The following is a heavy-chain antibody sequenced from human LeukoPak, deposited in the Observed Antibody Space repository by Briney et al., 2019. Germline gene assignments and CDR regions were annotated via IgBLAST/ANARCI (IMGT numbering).Heavy chain of an antibody. Sequence: GGSLRLSCAASGFTFSDYYMGWIRQAPGKGLEGVSYMSGGGGDVFYADSVKGRFTISRDNAKNSLYLQMNSLRAEDTAVYYCARNEDDGAYGGYWGQGTLVTVSS. CDR1: GFTFSDYY. J-gene: IGHJ4*02. V-gene: IGHV3-11*01. CDR2: MSGGGGDV. CDR3: ARNEDDGAYGGY. D-gene: IGHD4-17*01.